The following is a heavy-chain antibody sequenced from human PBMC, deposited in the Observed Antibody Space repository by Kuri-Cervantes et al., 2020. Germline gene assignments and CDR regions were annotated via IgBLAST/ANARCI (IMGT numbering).Heavy chain of an antibody. V-gene: IGHV3-9*01. D-gene: IGHD3-16*01. Sequence: SLKISCAASGFTFDDYAMHWVRQAPGKGLEWVSGISWNSGSIGYADSVKGRFTISRDNAKNTLSMQMQNLRAEDTAVYYCAKDGAPQLWGDNYDYWGQGTLVTVSS. CDR2: ISWNSGSI. CDR3: AKDGAPQLWGDNYDY. J-gene: IGHJ4*02. CDR1: GFTFDDYA.